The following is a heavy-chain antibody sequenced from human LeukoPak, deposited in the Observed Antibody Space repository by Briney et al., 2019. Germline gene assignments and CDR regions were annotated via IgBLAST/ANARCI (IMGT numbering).Heavy chain of an antibody. CDR3: ARGYCGGDCYGD. CDR2: IDGSSSHI. V-gene: IGHV3-21*01. D-gene: IGHD2-21*02. Sequence: PGGSLRLSCAASGLTFSNAWMNWVRQAPGKGLEWVSSIDGSSSHIYYADSVKGRFTISRDNTKSSLYLQMNSLRVEDMAVYYCARGYCGGDCYGDWGQGTLVTVSS. CDR1: GLTFSNAW. J-gene: IGHJ1*01.